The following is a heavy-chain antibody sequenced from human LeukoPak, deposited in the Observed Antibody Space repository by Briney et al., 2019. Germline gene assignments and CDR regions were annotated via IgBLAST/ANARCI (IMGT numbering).Heavy chain of an antibody. J-gene: IGHJ4*02. D-gene: IGHD3-10*01. CDR2: ISGSGGST. CDR1: GFTLSSCA. CDR3: AKALPGSGSYRQYYFDY. V-gene: IGHV3-23*01. Sequence: GGSLRLSCAASGFTLSSCAMSWVRQAPGKGLEWVSAISGSGGSTYYADSVKGRFTISRDNSKNTLYLQMNSLRAEDTAVYYCAKALPGSGSYRQYYFDYWGQGTLVTVSS.